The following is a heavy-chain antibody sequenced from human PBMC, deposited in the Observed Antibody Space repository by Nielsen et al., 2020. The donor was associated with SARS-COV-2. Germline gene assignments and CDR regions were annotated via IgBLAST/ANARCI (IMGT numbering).Heavy chain of an antibody. CDR2: IKQDGSEK. J-gene: IGHJ4*02. CDR1: GFTFSSYW. V-gene: IGHV3-7*03. D-gene: IGHD5-18*01. Sequence: GESLKISCAASGFTFSSYWMSWVRQTPGKGLEWVANIKQDGSEKYYVDSVKGRFTISRDNANNSLYLQMNSLRAEDTALYYCAKGYNYGVDFDYWGQGTLVTVSS. CDR3: AKGYNYGVDFDY.